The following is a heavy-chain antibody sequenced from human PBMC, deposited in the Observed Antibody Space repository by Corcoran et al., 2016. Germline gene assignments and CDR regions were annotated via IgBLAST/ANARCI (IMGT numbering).Heavy chain of an antibody. CDR3: ARDGGGIAAETKYNWFDP. CDR1: GVTFSSYA. V-gene: IGHV1-69*01. Sequence: QVQLVQSGAEVKKPGSSVKVSCKASGVTFSSYAISWVRQAPGQGLEWMGGIIPIFGTANYAQKVQGRVTINAEESTSTAYMEMSSLRSEDTGVYYCARDGGGIAAETKYNWFDPWGQGTLVTVSS. D-gene: IGHD6-25*01. J-gene: IGHJ5*02. CDR2: IIPIFGTA.